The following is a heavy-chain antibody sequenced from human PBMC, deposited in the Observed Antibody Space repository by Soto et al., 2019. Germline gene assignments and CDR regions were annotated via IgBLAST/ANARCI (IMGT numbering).Heavy chain of an antibody. V-gene: IGHV4-59*01. CDR3: ARDGNWNWFDP. CDR1: GGSISSYY. Sequence: SETLSLTCTVSGGSISSYYWSWIRQPPGKGLEWIGYIYYSGSTNYNPSLKSRVTISVDTSKNQFSLKLSSVTAADTAVYYCARDGNWNWFDPWGQGTLVTVSS. J-gene: IGHJ5*02. CDR2: IYYSGST. D-gene: IGHD1-26*01.